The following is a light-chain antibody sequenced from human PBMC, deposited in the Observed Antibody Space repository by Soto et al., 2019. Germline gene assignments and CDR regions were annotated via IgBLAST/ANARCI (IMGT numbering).Light chain of an antibody. V-gene: IGLV2-8*01. CDR3: SSHAGINNVV. CDR1: SSDVGGYNY. Sequence: QSVLTQPPSASGSPGQSATISCTGTSSDVGGYNYVSWYQQHPGKAPKLMIYEVTKRPSGVPDRFSGSKSGNTASLTVSGLLAEDEADYYCSSHAGINNVVFGGGTKLTV. J-gene: IGLJ3*02. CDR2: EVT.